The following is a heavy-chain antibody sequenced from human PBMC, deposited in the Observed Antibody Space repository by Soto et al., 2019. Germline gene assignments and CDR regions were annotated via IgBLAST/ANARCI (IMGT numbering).Heavy chain of an antibody. CDR1: GGSFSGFC. J-gene: IGHJ6*02. CDR3: ARADRTLVTSYGLDV. V-gene: IGHV4-34*02. CDR2: INHSGTI. D-gene: IGHD2-21*02. Sequence: QVQIQQWGAGLLKPSETLSLTCAVSGGSFSGFCWTWIRQPPGEGLEWIGEINHSGTINFNPSLRSRLTISLDSSKKHFSLKLTSLTAADAAVYYCARADRTLVTSYGLDVWGQGTTVTVSS.